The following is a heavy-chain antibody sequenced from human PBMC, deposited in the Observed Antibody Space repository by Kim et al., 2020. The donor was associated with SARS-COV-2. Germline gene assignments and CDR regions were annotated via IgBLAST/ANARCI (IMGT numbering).Heavy chain of an antibody. CDR1: GYSFTSYW. D-gene: IGHD6-19*01. J-gene: IGHJ3*02. CDR3: ARRAYSSGWYVYDAFDI. CDR2: IAPSDSYT. Sequence: GESLKISCKGSGYSFTSYWISWVRQMPGKGLEWMGRIAPSDSYTNYSPSFQGHVTISADKSISTAYLQWSSLKASDTAMYYCARRAYSSGWYVYDAFDIWGQGTMVTVSS. V-gene: IGHV5-10-1*01.